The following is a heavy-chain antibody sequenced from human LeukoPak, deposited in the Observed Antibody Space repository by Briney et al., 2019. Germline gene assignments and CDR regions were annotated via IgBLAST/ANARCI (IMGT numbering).Heavy chain of an antibody. CDR3: ARGAGGYCGGDCYWDY. CDR1: GFTFSSYA. D-gene: IGHD2-21*02. CDR2: ISGSGGST. Sequence: GGSLRLSCAASGFTFSSYAMSWVRQAPGRGLEWVSAISGSGGSTYYADSVKGRFTISRDNSKNTLYLQMNSLRAEDTAVYYCARGAGGYCGGDCYWDYWGQGTLVTVSS. V-gene: IGHV3-23*01. J-gene: IGHJ4*02.